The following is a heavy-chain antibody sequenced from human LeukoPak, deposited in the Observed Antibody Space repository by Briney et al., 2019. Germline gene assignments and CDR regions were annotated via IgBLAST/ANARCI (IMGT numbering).Heavy chain of an antibody. CDR2: IYSGGNT. D-gene: IGHD3-10*01. J-gene: IGHJ4*02. CDR3: SRDRTTFGEFDY. Sequence: GGSLRLSCAASGFSVSGNYMSWVRQAPGKGLEWVSVIYSGGNTYYADSVKGRFTISRDNSKNRLYLQMNSLSAEDTAVYYCSRDRTTFGEFDYWGQGTLLTVSS. V-gene: IGHV3-53*01. CDR1: GFSVSGNY.